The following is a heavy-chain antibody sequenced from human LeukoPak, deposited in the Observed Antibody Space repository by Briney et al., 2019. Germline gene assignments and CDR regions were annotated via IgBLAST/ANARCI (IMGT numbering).Heavy chain of an antibody. CDR1: GDSFTSYW. V-gene: IGHV5-51*01. Sequence: GESLKISCKDSGDSFTSYWIGWVRQMPGKGLEWMGIIYPGGSDTRYSPSFQGQVTISADKSISTAYLQWSSLKASDTAMYYCARQLLRAESRDYWGQGTLVTVSS. J-gene: IGHJ4*02. CDR2: IYPGGSDT. CDR3: ARQLLRAESRDY. D-gene: IGHD6-19*01.